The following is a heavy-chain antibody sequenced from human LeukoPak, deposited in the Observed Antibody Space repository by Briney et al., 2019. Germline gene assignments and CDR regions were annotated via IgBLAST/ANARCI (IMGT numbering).Heavy chain of an antibody. J-gene: IGHJ5*01. D-gene: IGHD1-26*01. Sequence: GGSLRLSCAASGFTISSSQMHWVRQAPGKGLEWVGRSRNKANSYSTEYAASVKGRFTISRDDSKNSLYLQMNSLKTEDTAVYYCAKISMGATETSDSWGQGTLVTVSS. CDR3: AKISMGATETSDS. V-gene: IGHV3-72*01. CDR1: GFTISSSQ. CDR2: SRNKANSYST.